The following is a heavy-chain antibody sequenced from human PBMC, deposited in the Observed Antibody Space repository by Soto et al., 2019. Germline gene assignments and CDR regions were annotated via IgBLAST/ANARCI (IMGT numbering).Heavy chain of an antibody. J-gene: IGHJ5*02. Sequence: SETLSLTCTVSNGSISSAIYYWGWIRQPPGKGLEWIGSIYHSGSTYYNPSLQSRVTMSVDTSKNQFSLNLNSVTAADTAVYYCARHRYCSGATCYHLDNWFDPWGQGTLVTVSS. CDR3: ARHRYCSGATCYHLDNWFDP. D-gene: IGHD2-15*01. CDR2: IYHSGST. V-gene: IGHV4-39*01. CDR1: NGSISSAIYY.